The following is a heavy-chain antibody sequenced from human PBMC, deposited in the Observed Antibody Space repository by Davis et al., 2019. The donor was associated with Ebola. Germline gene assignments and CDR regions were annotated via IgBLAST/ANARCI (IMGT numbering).Heavy chain of an antibody. CDR3: ARDSRPYDSSGYYNDY. V-gene: IGHV1-46*01. Sequence: ASVKVSCKASGYTFTSYYMHWVRQAPGQGLERMGIINPSGGSTSYAQKFQGRVTMTRDTSTSTVYMELSSLRSEDTAVYYCARDSRPYDSSGYYNDYWGQGTLVTVSS. D-gene: IGHD3-22*01. J-gene: IGHJ4*02. CDR2: INPSGGST. CDR1: GYTFTSYY.